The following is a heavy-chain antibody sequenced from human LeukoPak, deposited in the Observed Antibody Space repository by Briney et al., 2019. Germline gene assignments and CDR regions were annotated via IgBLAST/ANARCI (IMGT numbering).Heavy chain of an antibody. V-gene: IGHV1-3*01. Sequence: ASVKVSCKASGYTFTSYAMHWVRQAPGQRLEWMGWINAGNGNTKYSQEFQGRVTITRDTSASTAYMELSRLRSDDTAVYYCARGAGMTAMVNFDYWGQGTLVTVSS. CDR3: ARGAGMTAMVNFDY. J-gene: IGHJ4*02. CDR2: INAGNGNT. D-gene: IGHD5-18*01. CDR1: GYTFTSYA.